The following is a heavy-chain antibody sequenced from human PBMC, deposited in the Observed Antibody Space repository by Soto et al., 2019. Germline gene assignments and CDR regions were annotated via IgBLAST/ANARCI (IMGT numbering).Heavy chain of an antibody. CDR3: AKEGPGGGRHFYYGMDV. D-gene: IGHD1-26*01. V-gene: IGHV3-30*18. J-gene: IGHJ6*02. CDR1: GFVFSDYG. Sequence: KLVESGGGVVQPGRSLRLSCAASGFVFSDYGMHWVRQAPGKGLEWVALITNDGNNEFYRESVKGRFSISRGRSTNTVDLLMNSLRPEDTGVYYCAKEGPGGGRHFYYGMDVWGLGTTVTVSS. CDR2: ITNDGNNE.